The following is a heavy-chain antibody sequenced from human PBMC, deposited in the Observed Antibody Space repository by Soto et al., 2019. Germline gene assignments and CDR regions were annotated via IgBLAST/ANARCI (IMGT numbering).Heavy chain of an antibody. Sequence: QVQLQESGPGLVKPSGTLSLTCAVSGGAISSSKWWSWVRQPPGKGLEWIGEIYQSGSTNYNPSLESRVRMLVDKSRNQFSLKLTSVRAADTAVYYCARASATIAAAAIFDYWGQGTLGTVSS. V-gene: IGHV4-4*02. J-gene: IGHJ4*02. CDR1: GGAISSSKW. CDR2: IYQSGST. D-gene: IGHD6-13*01. CDR3: ARASATIAAAAIFDY.